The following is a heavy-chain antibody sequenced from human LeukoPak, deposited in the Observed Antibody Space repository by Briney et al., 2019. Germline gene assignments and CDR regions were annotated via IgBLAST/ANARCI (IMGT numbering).Heavy chain of an antibody. Sequence: PGGSLRLSCAASGFSLNSYAMNWVRQVPGKGLEWVSDITGPADVTTYADSVKGRFTISRDNSKNTVFLQMDSLRAEDTAVYYCAKDRVSGDGYNSLDYWGQGTLVTVSS. J-gene: IGHJ4*02. CDR2: ITGPADVT. V-gene: IGHV3-23*01. CDR3: AKDRVSGDGYNSLDY. CDR1: GFSLNSYA. D-gene: IGHD5-24*01.